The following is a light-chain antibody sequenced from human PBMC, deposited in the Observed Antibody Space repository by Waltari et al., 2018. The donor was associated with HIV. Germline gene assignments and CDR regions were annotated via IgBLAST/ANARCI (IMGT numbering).Light chain of an antibody. CDR3: AAWDDSLSGVI. CDR1: RSNIGIHY. J-gene: IGLJ2*01. V-gene: IGLV1-47*01. CDR2: RNN. Sequence: QSVLTQPPSASGTPGQRVTIPCSGSRSNIGIHYVYWYQQTPGTAPKLLIYRNNQRPSGVPDRFSGSKSGTSASLAISGLRSDDEGDYYCAAWDDSLSGVIFGGGTKLTVL.